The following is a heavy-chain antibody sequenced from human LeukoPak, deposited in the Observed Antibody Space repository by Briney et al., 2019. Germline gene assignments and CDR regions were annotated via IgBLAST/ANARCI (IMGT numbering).Heavy chain of an antibody. D-gene: IGHD5-24*01. CDR3: AREVATISLGVGSDY. V-gene: IGHV3-48*03. CDR1: GFTFSSYE. J-gene: IGHJ4*02. CDR2: ISSSGSTI. Sequence: GGSLRLSCAASGFTFSSYEMNWVRQAPGKGLEWVSYISSSGSTIYYADSVKGRFTISRDNAKNSLYLQMNSLRAEDTAVYYCAREVATISLGVGSDYWGQGTLVTVSS.